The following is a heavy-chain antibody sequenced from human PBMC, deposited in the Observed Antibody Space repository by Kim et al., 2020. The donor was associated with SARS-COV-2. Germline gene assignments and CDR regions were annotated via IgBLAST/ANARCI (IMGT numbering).Heavy chain of an antibody. V-gene: IGHV6-1*01. Sequence: SETLSLTCAISGDSVSSNSAAWNWIRQSPSRGLEWLGRTYYRSKWYNDYAVSVKSRITINPDTSKNQFSLQLNSVTPEDTAVYYCAREVFGIEYSSSEFDPWGQGTLVTVSS. CDR2: TYYRSKWYN. J-gene: IGHJ5*02. CDR1: GDSVSSNSAA. D-gene: IGHD6-6*01. CDR3: AREVFGIEYSSSEFDP.